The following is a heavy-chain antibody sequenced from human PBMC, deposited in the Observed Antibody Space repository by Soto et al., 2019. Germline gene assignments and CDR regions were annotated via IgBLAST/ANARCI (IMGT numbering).Heavy chain of an antibody. CDR1: GFTFSSYA. CDR2: ISGSGGST. J-gene: IGHJ6*03. Sequence: PWGSLRLSCAASGFTFSSYAMSWVRQAPGKGLEWVSAISGSGGSTYYADSVKGRFTISRDNSKNTLYLQMNSLRAEDTAVYYCAKGAIWVARTYYYYYMDVWGKGTTVTVSS. CDR3: AKGAIWVARTYYYYYMDV. V-gene: IGHV3-23*01. D-gene: IGHD6-19*01.